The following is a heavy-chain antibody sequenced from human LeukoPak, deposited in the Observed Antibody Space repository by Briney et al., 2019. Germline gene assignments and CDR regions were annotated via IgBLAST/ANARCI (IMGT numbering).Heavy chain of an antibody. CDR3: ARDGGGYDRTRSDY. J-gene: IGHJ4*02. V-gene: IGHV1-46*01. CDR2: INPSGGST. D-gene: IGHD5-12*01. CDR1: GYTFTSYY. Sequence: ASVKVSCKASGYTFTSYYMHWVRQAPGQGLEWMGIINPSGGSTSYAQKFQGRVTMTRDTSTSTAYMELRSLRSDDTAVYYCARDGGGYDRTRSDYWGQGTLVTVSS.